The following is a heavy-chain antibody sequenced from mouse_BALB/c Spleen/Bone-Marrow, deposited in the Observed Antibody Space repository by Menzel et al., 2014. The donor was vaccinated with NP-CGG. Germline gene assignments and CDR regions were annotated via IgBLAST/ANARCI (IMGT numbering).Heavy chain of an antibody. J-gene: IGHJ3*01. CDR3: ARLHYYGLSAY. Sequence: DVKLQESGGGLVQPGGSLKLSCAASGFDFSRYWMSWVRQAPGKRLEWIGEINPDSSTINYKPSLKDKFIISRDNAKNTLYLQMSKVRSEDTALYYCARLHYYGLSAYWGQGTLVTVSA. D-gene: IGHD1-2*01. CDR1: GFDFSRYW. V-gene: IGHV4-1*02. CDR2: INPDSSTI.